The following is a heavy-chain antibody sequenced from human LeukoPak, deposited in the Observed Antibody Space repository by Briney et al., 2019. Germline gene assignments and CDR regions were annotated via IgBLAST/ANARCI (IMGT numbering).Heavy chain of an antibody. D-gene: IGHD4-17*01. CDR2: VNPSGGST. J-gene: IGHJ4*02. V-gene: IGHV1-46*01. CDR3: ARDSLYGVVDY. Sequence: ASVKVSCKTSGYTFTSYYIHWVRQAPGQGLEWMGIVNPSGGSTSYAQKFQGRVTMTRDTSTSTVYMCLSSLRSEDTAVYYCARDSLYGVVDYWGQGTLVTVSS. CDR1: GYTFTSYY.